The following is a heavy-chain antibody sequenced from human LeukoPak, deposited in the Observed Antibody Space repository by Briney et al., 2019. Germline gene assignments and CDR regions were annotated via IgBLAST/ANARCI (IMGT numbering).Heavy chain of an antibody. CDR2: INPNSGGT. Sequence: ASVKVSCKASGYTFTGYYMHWVRQAPGQGLEWMGWINPNSGGTNYAQKLQGRVTMTRDTSISTAYMELSRLRSDDTAVYYCARARGSLTRTTRYAFDIWGQGTMVTVSS. V-gene: IGHV1-2*02. D-gene: IGHD2-2*01. CDR1: GYTFTGYY. J-gene: IGHJ3*02. CDR3: ARARGSLTRTTRYAFDI.